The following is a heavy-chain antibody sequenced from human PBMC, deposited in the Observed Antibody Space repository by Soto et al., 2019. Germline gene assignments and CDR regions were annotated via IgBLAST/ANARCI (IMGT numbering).Heavy chain of an antibody. J-gene: IGHJ4*02. CDR1: GGTFRNYT. V-gene: IGHV1-69*02. CDR3: ARGPLVVLNYFES. Sequence: QVQLVQSGAEVKKPGSSVKVSCKASGGTFRNYTINWVRQAPGQGLEWMGSIFPLTDIPDYAQNFQARLTISADKSTSTAYMELSSLTSDDTAMYFCARGPLVVLNYFESWGQGTLVTVSS. CDR2: IFPLTDIP.